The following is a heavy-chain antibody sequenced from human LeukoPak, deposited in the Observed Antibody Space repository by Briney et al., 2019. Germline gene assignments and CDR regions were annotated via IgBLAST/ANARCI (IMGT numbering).Heavy chain of an antibody. Sequence: SETLSLTCAVYGVSFSGYYWGWIRQPPGKGLEWIGSIYYSGSTYYNPSLKSRVTISVDTSKNQFSLKLSSVTAADTAVYYCARHSFVMTRPYYFDYWGQGTLVTVSS. CDR2: IYYSGST. J-gene: IGHJ4*02. CDR3: ARHSFVMTRPYYFDY. D-gene: IGHD3-3*01. CDR1: GVSFSGYY. V-gene: IGHV4-39*01.